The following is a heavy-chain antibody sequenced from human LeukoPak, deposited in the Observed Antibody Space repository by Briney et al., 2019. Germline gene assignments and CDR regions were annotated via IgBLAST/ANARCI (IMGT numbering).Heavy chain of an antibody. Sequence: ASVKVSCKASGFTFTGYYMHWVRQAPGQGLEWMGRINPDQGNTNYAQKSQDRVTLTRDTTISTAYMAVNNLTSDDTAVYSCATFKGYEWTLWGQGTLVTVSS. V-gene: IGHV1-2*06. CDR2: INPDQGNT. J-gene: IGHJ4*02. D-gene: IGHD2-2*01. CDR1: GFTFTGYY. CDR3: ATFKGYEWTL.